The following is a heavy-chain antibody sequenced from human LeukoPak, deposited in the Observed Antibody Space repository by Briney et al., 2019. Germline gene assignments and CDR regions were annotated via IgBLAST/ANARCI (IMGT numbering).Heavy chain of an antibody. J-gene: IGHJ5*02. CDR1: GGSISSYY. CDR2: IYTNGST. V-gene: IGHV4-4*07. D-gene: IGHD3-10*01. CDR3: ARNYYGSGSYYTRNWFDP. Sequence: SETLSLTCTVSGGSISSYYWSWIRQPAGKGLEWIGRIYTNGSTNYNPSLKSRVTMSVDTSKNQFSLKLSSVTAADTAVYYCARNYYGSGSYYTRNWFDPWGQGTLVTVSS.